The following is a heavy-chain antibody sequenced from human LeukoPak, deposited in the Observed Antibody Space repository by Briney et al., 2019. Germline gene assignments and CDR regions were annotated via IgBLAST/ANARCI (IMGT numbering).Heavy chain of an antibody. J-gene: IGHJ6*02. Sequence: SETLSLTCTVSGGSISSYYWSWIRQPAGKGLEWIGRIYTSGSTNYNPSLESRVTMSVDTSKNQFSLKLSSVTAADTAVYYCARETPLIEGFGELLFLRFGYYGMDVWGQGTTVTVSS. V-gene: IGHV4-4*07. CDR1: GGSISSYY. CDR3: ARETPLIEGFGELLFLRFGYYGMDV. CDR2: IYTSGST. D-gene: IGHD3-10*01.